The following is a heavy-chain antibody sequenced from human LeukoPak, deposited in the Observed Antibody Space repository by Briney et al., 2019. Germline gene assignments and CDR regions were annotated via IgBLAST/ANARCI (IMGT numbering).Heavy chain of an antibody. D-gene: IGHD6-19*01. V-gene: IGHV1-46*01. J-gene: IGHJ4*02. CDR3: ASSRSVAGTKFDY. Sequence: GASVKVSCKASGYTFTSYYMHWVRQAPGQGLEWMGIINPSGGSTSYAQKFQGRVTMTRDTSTSTDYMELSSLRSEDTAVYYCASSRSVAGTKFDYWGQGTLVTVSS. CDR1: GYTFTSYY. CDR2: INPSGGST.